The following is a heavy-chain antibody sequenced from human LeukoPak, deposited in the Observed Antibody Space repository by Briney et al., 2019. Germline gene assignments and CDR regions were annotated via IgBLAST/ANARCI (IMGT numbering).Heavy chain of an antibody. J-gene: IGHJ5*02. V-gene: IGHV4-34*01. CDR3: AVIPGIAAAGSLSDWFDP. CDR2: INHSGST. Sequence: SETLSLTCAVYGGSFSGYYWSWIRQPPGKGLEWIGEINHSGSTNYNPSLKSRVTISVDTSKNQFSLKLSSVTAADTAVYYCAVIPGIAAAGSLSDWFDPWGQGTLVTVSS. D-gene: IGHD6-13*01. CDR1: GGSFSGYY.